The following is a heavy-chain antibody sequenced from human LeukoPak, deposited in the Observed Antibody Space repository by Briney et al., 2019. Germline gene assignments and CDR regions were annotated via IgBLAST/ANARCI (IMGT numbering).Heavy chain of an antibody. CDR3: ARESGVNWFDP. V-gene: IGHV4-30-4*08. Sequence: SETLSLTCTVSGGSISSGDYYWSWIRQPPGKGLEWIGYIYYSGSTYYNPSLKSRVTISVDTSKNQFSLKLSSVTAADTAVCYCARESGVNWFDPWGQGTLVTVSS. CDR2: IYYSGST. CDR1: GGSISSGDYY. D-gene: IGHD2-8*01. J-gene: IGHJ5*02.